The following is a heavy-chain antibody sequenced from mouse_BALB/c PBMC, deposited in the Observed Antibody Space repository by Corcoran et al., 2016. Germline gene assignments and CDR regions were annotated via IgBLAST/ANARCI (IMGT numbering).Heavy chain of an antibody. V-gene: IGHV1S29*02. CDR2: IYPYNGGT. D-gene: IGHD6-1*01. Sequence: EVQLQQSGPELVKPGASVKISCKASGYTFTDYNMHWVKQSHGKSLEWIGYIYPYNGGTGYNQKFKSKATLTVDNSSSTAYMELRSLTSEDSAVDYCATSGSWFAYWGQGTLVTVSA. CDR3: ATSGSWFAY. CDR1: GYTFTDYN. J-gene: IGHJ3*01.